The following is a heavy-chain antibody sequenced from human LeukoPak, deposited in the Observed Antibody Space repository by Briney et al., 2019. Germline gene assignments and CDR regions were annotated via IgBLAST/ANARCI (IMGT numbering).Heavy chain of an antibody. CDR3: ARPTSRPSNYYHMDV. V-gene: IGHV1-8*01. Sequence: ASVKVSCKASGYTLTNNDINWVRQATGQGLEWMGWINPENGNTGYAQEFQGRVIMTRSTAINTVYMELSSLTFEDTAIYFCARPTSRPSNYYHMDVWGKGTTVTVSS. J-gene: IGHJ6*03. D-gene: IGHD2-2*01. CDR2: INPENGNT. CDR1: GYTLTNND.